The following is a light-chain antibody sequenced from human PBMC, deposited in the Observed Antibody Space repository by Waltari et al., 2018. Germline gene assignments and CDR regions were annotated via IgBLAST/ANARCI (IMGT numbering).Light chain of an antibody. Sequence: QSALTQPASVSGSPGQSNTISCTDTSSDVGGYNLVSWYQQHPGKAPKLMIYEGSKRPSGVSNRFSGSKSGNTASLTISGLQAEDEADYYCCSYAGSSTYVFGTGTKVTVL. CDR2: EGS. CDR1: SSDVGGYNL. CDR3: CSYAGSSTYV. V-gene: IGLV2-23*01. J-gene: IGLJ1*01.